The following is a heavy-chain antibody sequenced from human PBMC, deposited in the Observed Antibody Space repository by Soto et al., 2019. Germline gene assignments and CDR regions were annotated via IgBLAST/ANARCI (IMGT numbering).Heavy chain of an antibody. J-gene: IGHJ4*02. Sequence: EVQLVESGGGLVQPGGSLRLSCAASGFTFRTFRMNWIRQTPEKGLEWIAHIDSDSSAAYYADSVKGRFIISRDNAKNSLYLEMNSLRDEDTAMYYCARQLYTVVTPHEYWGQGTLVTVSS. D-gene: IGHD2-21*02. CDR2: IDSDSSAA. CDR3: ARQLYTVVTPHEY. CDR1: GFTFRTFR. V-gene: IGHV3-48*02.